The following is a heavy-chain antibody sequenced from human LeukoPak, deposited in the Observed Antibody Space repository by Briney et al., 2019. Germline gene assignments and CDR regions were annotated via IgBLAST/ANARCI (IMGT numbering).Heavy chain of an antibody. CDR2: NSAYNGNT. Sequence: ASVKVSCKASGYTFNSYGISWVRQAPGQGLEWMGWNSAYNGNTNYAQKVQGRVTMTTDTSTSTAYMELRSLRSDDTAVYYCARADIRAIASSGWYGFDYWGQGTLVTVSS. J-gene: IGHJ4*02. CDR1: GYTFNSYG. V-gene: IGHV1-18*01. CDR3: ARADIRAIASSGWYGFDY. D-gene: IGHD6-19*01.